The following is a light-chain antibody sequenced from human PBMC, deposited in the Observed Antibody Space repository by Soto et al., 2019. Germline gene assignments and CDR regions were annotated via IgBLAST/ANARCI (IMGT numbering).Light chain of an antibody. Sequence: SYELTQPPSVSVSPGQTASITCSGDKLWDKYACWYQQKPGQSPVLVIYQDSKRPSGIPERFSGSNSGNTATLTISGTQAMDEADSYCQAWDSSTAAQVFGGGTKLTVL. CDR3: QAWDSSTAAQV. V-gene: IGLV3-1*01. J-gene: IGLJ2*01. CDR1: KLWDKY. CDR2: QDS.